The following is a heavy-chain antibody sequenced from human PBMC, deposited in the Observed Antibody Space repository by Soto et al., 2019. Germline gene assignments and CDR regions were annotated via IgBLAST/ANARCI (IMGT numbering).Heavy chain of an antibody. CDR2: IHHTGST. D-gene: IGHD3-16*01. V-gene: IGHV4-59*01. J-gene: IGHJ4*02. Sequence: QVRLQESGPGLVTPSETLSLTCTVSGGAITSFYWIWIRQPPGKGLEWIGYIHHTGSTNYNASLSSRVTMSIDPSKNQFSLRLSSVTAADAAVYYCARGALGGAFDYWGQGALVTVSS. CDR1: GGAITSFY. CDR3: ARGALGGAFDY.